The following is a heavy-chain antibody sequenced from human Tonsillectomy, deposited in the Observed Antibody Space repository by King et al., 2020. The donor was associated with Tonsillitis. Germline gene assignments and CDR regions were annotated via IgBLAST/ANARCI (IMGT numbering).Heavy chain of an antibody. CDR2: IYYSGST. V-gene: IGHV4-31*03. CDR1: GGSISSGGDY. Sequence: QLQESGPGLVKPSQTLSLTCTVSGGSISSGGDYWSWIRQHPGKGLEWIGYIYYSGSTYYNPSLKSRVTISVDTSTNQFSLKLSSLTAADTAVSYCAEESVRGGTPLSLALHRSGYLDYWGQDTLVTVSS. J-gene: IGHJ4*02. CDR3: AEESVRGGTPLSLALHRSGYLDY. D-gene: IGHD2-15*01.